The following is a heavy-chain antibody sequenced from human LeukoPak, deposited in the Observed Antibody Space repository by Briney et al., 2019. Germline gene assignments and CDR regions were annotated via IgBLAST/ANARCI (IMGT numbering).Heavy chain of an antibody. D-gene: IGHD2/OR15-2a*01. CDR3: ARGLWPNNWFDP. V-gene: IGHV4-34*01. CDR2: INHSGST. CDR1: GGSFSGYY. J-gene: IGHJ5*02. Sequence: PSETLSLTCAVYGGSFSGYYWSWIRQPPGKGLEWIGEINHSGSTNYNLSLKSRVTISVDTSKNQFSLKLSSVTAADTAVYYCARGLWPNNWFDPWGQGTLVTVSS.